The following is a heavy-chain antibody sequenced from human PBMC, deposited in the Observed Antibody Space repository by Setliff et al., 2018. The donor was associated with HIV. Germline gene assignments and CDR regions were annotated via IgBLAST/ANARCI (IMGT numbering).Heavy chain of an antibody. Sequence: GPSVKVSCKASGYTFTSYYMHWVRQAPGQGLEWMGIINPSSGSTTYAQKFQGRVTMTRDTSTSTVYMELRRLTSDDTAVYYCAVHTNWSRVSWGQGTLVTVSS. CDR3: AVHTNWSRVS. CDR1: GYTFTSYY. CDR2: INPSSGST. D-gene: IGHD7-27*01. V-gene: IGHV1-46*01. J-gene: IGHJ5*02.